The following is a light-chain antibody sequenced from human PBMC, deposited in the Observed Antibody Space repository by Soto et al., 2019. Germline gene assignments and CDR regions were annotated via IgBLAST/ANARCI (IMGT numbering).Light chain of an antibody. CDR3: QQRNVWRPIT. V-gene: IGKV3-11*01. CDR1: QSIHTS. CDR2: DST. Sequence: LLRHSPATVSLCRSDPATLSXXASQSIHTSLAWYQQKPGQPPRLVVHDSTLRANGVPDRFGGSRSGTEFNLTINNLEPEDFAVYYCQQRNVWRPITFGQGTRLEIK. J-gene: IGKJ5*01.